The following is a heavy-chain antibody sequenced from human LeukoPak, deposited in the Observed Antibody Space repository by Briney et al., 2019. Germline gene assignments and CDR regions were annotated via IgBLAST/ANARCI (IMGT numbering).Heavy chain of an antibody. CDR1: GFTFSSYA. V-gene: IGHV3-23*01. CDR2: ITGNGATR. CDR3: ARDRRMRVRGYGITGTTGLDS. J-gene: IGHJ4*02. Sequence: GGSPGLSCAASGFTFSSYAMSWVRQAPGKGLEWVSDITGNGATRKYADSVKGRFTISRDNSKKTLYLQMNSLRGEDTAVYYCARDRRMRVRGYGITGTTGLDSWGQGTLVTVSS. D-gene: IGHD1-7*01.